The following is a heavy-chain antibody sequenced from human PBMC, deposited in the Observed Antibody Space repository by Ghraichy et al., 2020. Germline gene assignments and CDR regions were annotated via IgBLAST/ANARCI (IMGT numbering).Heavy chain of an antibody. V-gene: IGHV4-39*01. D-gene: IGHD5-18*01. CDR2: IYYSGST. CDR3: ARQGYSYGFQLDY. J-gene: IGHJ4*02. Sequence: SETLSLTCTVSGGSISSSSYYWGWIRQPPGKGLEWIGSIYYSGSTYYNPSLKSRVTISVDTSKNQFSLKLSSVTAADTAVYYCARQGYSYGFQLDYWGQGTLVTVSS. CDR1: GGSISSSSYY.